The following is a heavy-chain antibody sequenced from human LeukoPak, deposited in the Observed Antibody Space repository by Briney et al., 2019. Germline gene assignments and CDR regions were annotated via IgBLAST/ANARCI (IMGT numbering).Heavy chain of an antibody. CDR1: GFSVSDNY. D-gene: IGHD3-10*01. CDR3: ASPLWFGVQYGMDV. J-gene: IGHJ6*02. Sequence: GGSLRLSCAASGFSVSDNYMSWVRQAPGKGLEWVSVIYSGGSTYYADSVKGRFTISRDNSKNTLYLQMNSLRAEDTAVYYCASPLWFGVQYGMDVWGQGTTVTVSS. V-gene: IGHV3-66*01. CDR2: IYSGGST.